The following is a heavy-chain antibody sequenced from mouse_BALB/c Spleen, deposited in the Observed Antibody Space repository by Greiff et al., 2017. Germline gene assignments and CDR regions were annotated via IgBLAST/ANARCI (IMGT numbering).Heavy chain of an antibody. CDR2: ISYSGST. J-gene: IGHJ3*01. V-gene: IGHV3-2*02. Sequence: ESGPGLVKPSQSLSLTCTVTGYSITSDYAWNWIRQFPGNKLEWMGYISYSGSTSYNPSLKSRISITRDTSKNQFFLQLNSVTTEDTATYYCAREDTTVAYWGQGTLVTVSA. CDR1: GYSITSDYA. D-gene: IGHD1-1*01. CDR3: AREDTTVAY.